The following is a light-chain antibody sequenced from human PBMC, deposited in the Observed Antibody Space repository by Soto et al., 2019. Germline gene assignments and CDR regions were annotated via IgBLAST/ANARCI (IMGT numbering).Light chain of an antibody. V-gene: IGLV7-43*01. Sequence: QTVVPQEPSLTVSPGGTVTLTCASNTGAVTSDYYPNWFEQKPGQAPRALMYSTSNTHPWTPARFSGSLLGGKAALTLSGVQPEDEAEYCCLLYYGGGHWVFGGGTKLTVL. CDR2: STS. CDR3: LLYYGGGHWV. J-gene: IGLJ3*02. CDR1: TGAVTSDYY.